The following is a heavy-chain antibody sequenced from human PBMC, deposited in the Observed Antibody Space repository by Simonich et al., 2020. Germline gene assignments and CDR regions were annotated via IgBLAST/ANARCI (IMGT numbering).Heavy chain of an antibody. CDR2: ISSSGSTI. CDR1: GFTFSSYE. J-gene: IGHJ3*02. Sequence: QPGGSLRLSCSASGFTFSSYEMNWVRQAPGKGLEWVSYISSSGSTIYYADSLKGRFTISRDNAKNSLDLQMNSLRADDTAVYYCAREKGLRFAFDIWGQGTMVTVSS. CDR3: AREKGLRFAFDI. V-gene: IGHV3-48*03. D-gene: IGHD5-12*01.